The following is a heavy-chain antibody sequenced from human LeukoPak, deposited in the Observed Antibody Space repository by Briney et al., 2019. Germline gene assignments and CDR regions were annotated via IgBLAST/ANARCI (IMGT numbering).Heavy chain of an antibody. Sequence: PSETLSLTCTVSGGSISSSSYYWGWIRQPPGKGLEWIGSIYYSGSTYYNPSLKSRVTISVDTSKNQFSLKLSSVTAADTAVYYCARGWARIYSGSLRGAYFDYWGQGTLVTVSS. D-gene: IGHD1-26*01. CDR1: GGSISSSSYY. CDR3: ARGWARIYSGSLRGAYFDY. CDR2: IYYSGST. J-gene: IGHJ4*02. V-gene: IGHV4-39*01.